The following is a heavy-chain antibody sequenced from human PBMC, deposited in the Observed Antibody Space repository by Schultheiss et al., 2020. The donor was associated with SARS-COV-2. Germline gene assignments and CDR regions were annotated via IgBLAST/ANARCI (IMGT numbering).Heavy chain of an antibody. V-gene: IGHV3-11*06. D-gene: IGHD1-1*01. CDR1: GFTFSDYY. Sequence: GGSLRLSCAASGFTFSDYYMSWIRQAPGKGLEWVSYISSSSSYTNYADSVKGRFTISRDNAKNSLYLQMNSLRAEDTAVYYCARVTTGKYNWFDPWGQGTLVTVSS. CDR3: ARVTTGKYNWFDP. CDR2: ISSSSSYT. J-gene: IGHJ5*02.